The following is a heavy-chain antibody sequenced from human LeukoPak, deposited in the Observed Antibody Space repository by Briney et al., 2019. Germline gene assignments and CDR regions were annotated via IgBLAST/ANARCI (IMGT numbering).Heavy chain of an antibody. V-gene: IGHV5-51*01. CDR3: ARLAYCGGDCYRTTRGYFQH. CDR1: GYSFTSYW. J-gene: IGHJ1*01. CDR2: IYPGDSDT. Sequence: GESLKISCKGSGYSFTSYWIGWVRQMPGKGLEWMGIIYPGDSDTKYSPSFQGQVTISADKSINTVYLQWSGLRASDTAMYYCARLAYCGGDCYRTTRGYFQHWGQGTLVTVSS. D-gene: IGHD2-21*02.